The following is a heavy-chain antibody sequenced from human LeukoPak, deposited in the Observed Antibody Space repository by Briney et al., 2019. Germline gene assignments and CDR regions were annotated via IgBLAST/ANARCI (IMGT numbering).Heavy chain of an antibody. J-gene: IGHJ6*02. CDR1: GDSVSSNNAA. CDR2: TYYKGKCFD. Sequence: SQTLSLTCAISGDSVSSNNAAWNWIRQSPSRGLDWLGRTYYKGKCFDDYAVSVKYPITIKRDTSSTQFSPQMKSVTPEDTAVSYCTRVGVSMISGFIFNYYGMDVWGQGTPVSVSS. CDR3: TRVGVSMISGFIFNYYGMDV. V-gene: IGHV6-1*01. D-gene: IGHD3-10*01.